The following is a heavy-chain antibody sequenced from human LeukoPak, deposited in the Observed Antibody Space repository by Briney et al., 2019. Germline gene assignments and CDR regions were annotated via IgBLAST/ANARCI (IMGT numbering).Heavy chain of an antibody. Sequence: PGGSLRLPCAASGFTFSSYAMSWVRQAPGKGLEWVSAISGSGGSTYYADSVKGRFTISRDNSKNTLYLQMNSLRAEDTAVYYCAKAQAPAAIPYYFDYWGQGTLVTVSS. V-gene: IGHV3-23*01. J-gene: IGHJ4*02. CDR1: GFTFSSYA. CDR3: AKAQAPAAIPYYFDY. CDR2: ISGSGGST. D-gene: IGHD2-2*02.